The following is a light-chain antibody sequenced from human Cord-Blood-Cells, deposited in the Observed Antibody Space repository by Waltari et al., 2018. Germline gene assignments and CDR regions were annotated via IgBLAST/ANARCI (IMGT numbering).Light chain of an antibody. Sequence: QSALTQPASVSGSPGQSITISCTGTSSDVGSYNLVSWYQQHPGKAPKLMIYEGSKRPSGVSNRFSGSKSVNTASLTISGLQAEDEADYYCCSYAGSSTWVFGGGTKLPVL. CDR3: CSYAGSSTWV. CDR1: SSDVGSYNL. CDR2: EGS. V-gene: IGLV2-23*01. J-gene: IGLJ3*02.